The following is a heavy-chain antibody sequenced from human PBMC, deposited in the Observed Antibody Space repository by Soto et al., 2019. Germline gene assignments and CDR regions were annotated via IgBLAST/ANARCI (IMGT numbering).Heavy chain of an antibody. J-gene: IGHJ4*02. CDR1: GDSINNNYY. CDR3: ARNSSGWSFDS. Sequence: KSSETLSLTCAVSGDSINNNYYWGWIRKPPGKGLEWIASIYNSVSTHYNPSLKSRVTISIDTSKKQFSLQLTSVTAADTAVYYCARNSSGWSFDSWGQGTRVTVSS. V-gene: IGHV4-38-2*01. CDR2: IYNSVST. D-gene: IGHD6-19*01.